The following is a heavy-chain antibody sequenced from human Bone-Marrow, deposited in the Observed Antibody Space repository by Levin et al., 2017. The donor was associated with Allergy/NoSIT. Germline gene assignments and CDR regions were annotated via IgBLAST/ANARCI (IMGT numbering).Heavy chain of an antibody. CDR1: GFTFADYP. D-gene: IGHD6-13*01. Sequence: TGGSLRLSCLTSGFTFADYPMTWFRQAPGKGLEWVGFVRSKLFGGTTEYAASVKGRFTISRDDSKSIVYLEMNSLQSEDTAVYYCSRTYTSGWYDPFFFDFWGQGTLVTVSS. V-gene: IGHV3-49*03. J-gene: IGHJ4*02. CDR2: VRSKLFGGTT. CDR3: SRTYTSGWYDPFFFDF.